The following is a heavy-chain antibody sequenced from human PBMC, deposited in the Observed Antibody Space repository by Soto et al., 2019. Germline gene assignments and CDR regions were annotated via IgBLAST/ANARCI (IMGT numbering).Heavy chain of an antibody. D-gene: IGHD3-10*01. Sequence: GASVKVSCKASGFTFTSSAVQWVRQARGQRLEWIGWIVVGSGNTNYAQKFQERVTITRDMSTSTAYMELSSLRSEDTAVYYCAADLRTYGSGAYDYWGQGTLVTVSS. V-gene: IGHV1-58*01. CDR3: AADLRTYGSGAYDY. J-gene: IGHJ4*02. CDR1: GFTFTSSA. CDR2: IVVGSGNT.